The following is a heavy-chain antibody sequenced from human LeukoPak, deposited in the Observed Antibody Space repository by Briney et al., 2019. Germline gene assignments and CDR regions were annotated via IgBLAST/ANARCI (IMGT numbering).Heavy chain of an antibody. CDR3: ARAPPPSPYSSSWYYFDY. V-gene: IGHV4-61*02. CDR1: GGSISSGSYY. Sequence: SETLSLTCTVSGGSISSGSYYWSWIRQPAGKGLEWIGRIYTSGSTNYNPSLKSRVTISVDTSKNQFSLKLSSVTAADTAVYYCARAPPPSPYSSSWYYFDYWGQGTLVTVSS. J-gene: IGHJ4*02. CDR2: IYTSGST. D-gene: IGHD6-13*01.